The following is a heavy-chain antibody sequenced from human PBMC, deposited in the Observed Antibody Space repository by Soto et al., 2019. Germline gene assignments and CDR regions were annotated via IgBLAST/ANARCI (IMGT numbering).Heavy chain of an antibody. CDR1: GGSISSYY. V-gene: IGHV4-59*01. CDR2: IYYSGST. CDR3: ARELRYFDWLLYNWFDP. Sequence: SETLSLTCTVSGGSISSYYWSWIRQPPGKGLEWIGYIYYSGSTNYNPSLKSRVTISVDTSKNQFSLKLSSVTAADTAVYYCARELRYFDWLLYNWFDPWGQGTLVTVSS. J-gene: IGHJ5*02. D-gene: IGHD3-9*01.